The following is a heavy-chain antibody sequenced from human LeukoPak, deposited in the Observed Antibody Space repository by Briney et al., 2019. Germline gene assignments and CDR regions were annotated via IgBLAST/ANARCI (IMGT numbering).Heavy chain of an antibody. CDR3: ARRITYYYGMDV. D-gene: IGHD3-10*01. V-gene: IGHV4-34*01. J-gene: IGHJ6*02. CDR2: INHSGST. Sequence: SETLSLTCAVYGGSFSGYYWSWIRQPPGKGLEWIGEINHSGSTNYNPSLKSRVTISVDTSKNQFSLKLSSVTAADTAVYYCARRITYYYGMDVWGRGTTVTVSS. CDR1: GGSFSGYY.